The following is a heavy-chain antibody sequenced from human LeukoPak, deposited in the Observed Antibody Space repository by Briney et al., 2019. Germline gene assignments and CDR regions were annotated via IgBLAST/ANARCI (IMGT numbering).Heavy chain of an antibody. J-gene: IGHJ1*01. Sequence: PGGSLRLSCAASGFTFSSYSMNWVRQAPGKGLEWVPSISSSSSYIYYADSVKGRFTISRDNAKNSLYLQMNSLRAEDTALYYCAKDTSYSSSSGYFQHWGQGTLVTVSS. CDR1: GFTFSSYS. CDR2: ISSSSSYI. V-gene: IGHV3-21*04. D-gene: IGHD6-13*01. CDR3: AKDTSYSSSSGYFQH.